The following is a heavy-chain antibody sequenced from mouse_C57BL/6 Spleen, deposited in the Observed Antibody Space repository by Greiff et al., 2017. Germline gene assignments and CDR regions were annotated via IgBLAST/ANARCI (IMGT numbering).Heavy chain of an antibody. CDR2: IDPETGGT. CDR1: GYTFTDYE. J-gene: IGHJ3*01. Sequence: QVHVKQSGAELVRPGASVTLSCKASGYTFTDYEMHWVKQTPVHGLEWIGAIDPETGGTAYNQKFKGKAILTADKSSSTAYMELRSLTSEDSAVYYCTRGLWFAYWGQGTLVTVSA. V-gene: IGHV1-15*01. CDR3: TRGLWFAY.